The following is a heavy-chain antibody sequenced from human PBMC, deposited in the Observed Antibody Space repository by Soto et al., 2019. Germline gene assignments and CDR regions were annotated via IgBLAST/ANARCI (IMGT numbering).Heavy chain of an antibody. J-gene: IGHJ6*02. D-gene: IGHD4-17*01. V-gene: IGHV1-69*06. Sequence: QVQLVQSGAEVKKPGSSVKVSCKASGGTFSSYAISWVRQAPGQGLEWMGGIIPIVGTANYAQKFQGRVTITADKSTSTDYMELSSMSSEDTVVYYCARDLKTTVKGAYYYYYYGMAVWGQGNTVTVSS. CDR2: IIPIVGTA. CDR1: GGTFSSYA. CDR3: ARDLKTTVKGAYYYYYYGMAV.